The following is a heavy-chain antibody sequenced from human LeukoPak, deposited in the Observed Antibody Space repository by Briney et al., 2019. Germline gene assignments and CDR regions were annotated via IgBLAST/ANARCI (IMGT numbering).Heavy chain of an antibody. CDR2: IYTSGST. Sequence: PSETLSLTCTISGGSISSYYWSWIRQPAGKGLEWIGRIYTSGSTNYNPSLKSRVTMSVDTSKNQFSLKLSSVTAADTAVYYCARDRGYSYGWFSPDAFDIWGQGTMVTVSS. V-gene: IGHV4-4*07. CDR3: ARDRGYSYGWFSPDAFDI. CDR1: GGSISSYY. J-gene: IGHJ3*02. D-gene: IGHD5-18*01.